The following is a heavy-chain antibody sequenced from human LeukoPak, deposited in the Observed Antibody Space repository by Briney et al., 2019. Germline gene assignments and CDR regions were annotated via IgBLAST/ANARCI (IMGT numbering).Heavy chain of an antibody. J-gene: IGHJ4*02. V-gene: IGHV1-69*13. CDR2: IIPIFGTA. D-gene: IGHD3-9*01. CDR1: GYTFTGYY. CDR3: ARDFGTIRLF. Sequence: ASVKVSCKASGYTFTGYYMHWVRQAPGQGLEWMGGIIPIFGTANYAQKFQGRVTITADESTSTAYMELSSLRSEDTDVYYCARDFGTIRLFWGQGTLVTVSS.